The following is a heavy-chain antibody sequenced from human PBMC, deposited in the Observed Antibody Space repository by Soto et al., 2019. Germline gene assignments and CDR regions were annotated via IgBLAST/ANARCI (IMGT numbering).Heavy chain of an antibody. D-gene: IGHD6-6*01. V-gene: IGHV5-10-1*01. CDR1: GYSFTSYW. CDR2: IDPSDSYT. CDR3: AREGNLEYSSSSSGYYYDDYGMDV. J-gene: IGHJ6*02. Sequence: PGESLKISCKGSGYSFTSYWISWVRQMPGKGLEWMGRIDPSDSYTNYSPSFQGHVTISADKSISTAYLQWSSLKASDTAMYYCAREGNLEYSSSSSGYYYDDYGMDVWGQGTTVTVS.